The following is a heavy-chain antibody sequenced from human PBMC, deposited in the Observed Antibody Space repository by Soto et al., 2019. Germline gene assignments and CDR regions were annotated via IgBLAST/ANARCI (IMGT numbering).Heavy chain of an antibody. V-gene: IGHV3-30*03. CDR2: ISHDGSNK. D-gene: IGHD1-26*01. CDR1: GFTFSSYG. J-gene: IGHJ6*02. Sequence: GGSMRLSCAASGFTFSSYGMHWVRQAPGKGLEWVTTISHDGSNKYYVDSVKGRFTISRDNSKNTLYLQMNSLRAEDTAVYYCARVRYSGRYRDYYGMDGWGQGATVTVSS. CDR3: ARVRYSGRYRDYYGMDG.